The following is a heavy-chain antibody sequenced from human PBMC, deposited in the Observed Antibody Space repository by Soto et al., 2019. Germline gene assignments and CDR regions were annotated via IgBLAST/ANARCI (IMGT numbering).Heavy chain of an antibody. CDR2: IYYSGST. CDR1: GGSISSGDYY. V-gene: IGHV4-30-4*01. CDR3: ASGSVVVTAVDY. J-gene: IGHJ4*02. Sequence: QVQLQESGPGLVKPSQTLSLTCTVSGGSISSGDYYWSWIRQPPGKGLEWIGYIYYSGSTYYNPSLKRRVTISVDTSQNQFSLKLSSVTAADTAVYYCASGSVVVTAVDYWGQGTLVTVSS. D-gene: IGHD2-21*02.